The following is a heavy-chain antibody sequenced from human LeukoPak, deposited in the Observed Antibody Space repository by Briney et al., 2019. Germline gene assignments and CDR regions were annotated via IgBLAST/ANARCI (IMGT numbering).Heavy chain of an antibody. D-gene: IGHD3-22*01. CDR3: ARSMNYYDSSGYYDEYFQH. CDR2: IYPGGDI. J-gene: IGHJ1*01. V-gene: IGHV3-53*01. Sequence: GGSLRLSCAASEVTVTSNYMSWVRQAPGKGLQWVSVIYPGGDIYYADSVKGRFIISRDNSKNTLSLQMNSLTADDTAVYYCARSMNYYDSSGYYDEYFQHWGQGTLVTVSS. CDR1: EVTVTSNY.